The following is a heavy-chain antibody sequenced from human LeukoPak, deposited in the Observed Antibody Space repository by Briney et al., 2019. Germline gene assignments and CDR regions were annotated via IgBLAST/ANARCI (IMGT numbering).Heavy chain of an antibody. D-gene: IGHD3/OR15-3a*01. J-gene: IGHJ5*02. V-gene: IGHV4-31*03. Sequence: SQTLSLTCKVSGGSINSGGYYWSWIRQHPGKGLEWIGYIYYSGSTYYNPSLKSRVTISIDTSKNQFSLKLSSVTAADTAVYYCARLYDFWSGYYPNWFDPWGQGTLVTVSS. CDR1: GGSINSGGYY. CDR3: ARLYDFWSGYYPNWFDP. CDR2: IYYSGST.